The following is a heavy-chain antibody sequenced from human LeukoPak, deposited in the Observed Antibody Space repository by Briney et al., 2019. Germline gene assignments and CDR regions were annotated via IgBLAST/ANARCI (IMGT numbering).Heavy chain of an antibody. CDR3: ASRSIAVAGLPFDY. CDR2: IYHNGRT. Sequence: KPSETLSLNCAVSGYSVSSGYSLGWVRLPPGKGLEWIGSIYHNGRTYCNSSLKSRVTISVDTSKNQSSLKLSSVTAADTAVYYCASRSIAVAGLPFDYWGQGPLVTVSS. V-gene: IGHV4-38-2*01. CDR1: GYSVSSGYS. D-gene: IGHD6-19*01. J-gene: IGHJ4*02.